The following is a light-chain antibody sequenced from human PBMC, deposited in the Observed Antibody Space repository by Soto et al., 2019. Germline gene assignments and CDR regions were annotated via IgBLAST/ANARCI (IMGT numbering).Light chain of an antibody. CDR2: GAS. Sequence: EVGMTKSPATVSVSTGERATLSCRASQSVSSNLAWYQQKPGQAPRLLIYGASTRATGIPARFSGSGSGTEFTLTISSLQSEDFAVYYCQQYGSSGTFGQGTKVDIK. CDR1: QSVSSN. CDR3: QQYGSSGT. V-gene: IGKV3-15*01. J-gene: IGKJ1*01.